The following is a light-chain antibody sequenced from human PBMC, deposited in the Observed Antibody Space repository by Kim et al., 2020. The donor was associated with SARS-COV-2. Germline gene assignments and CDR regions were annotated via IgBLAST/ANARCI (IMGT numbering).Light chain of an antibody. CDR2: AAS. Sequence: ASLGGRVTITCRASQDLSTWVAWFQQKPGKAPQCLIYAASTLKSGVPSRFSGSGSGTHFTLTISRLQPGDFATYYCLQYNDYPLTFGQGTRLEIK. V-gene: IGKV1D-16*01. CDR1: QDLSTW. J-gene: IGKJ5*01. CDR3: LQYNDYPLT.